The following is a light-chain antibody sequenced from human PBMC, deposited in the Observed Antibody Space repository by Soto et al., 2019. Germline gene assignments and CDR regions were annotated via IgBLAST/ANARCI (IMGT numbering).Light chain of an antibody. CDR1: EDISNS. CDR3: QQFDHFPRYT. Sequence: DLQMTQSPSSLSASVGDRITITCQANEDISNSLNWYQHKPGKAPKLLIYDASVLEAGVPSRFSGSGSGTHFSLIISSLQPEDFATYYCQQFDHFPRYTFGQGTKVEI. J-gene: IGKJ2*01. V-gene: IGKV1-33*01. CDR2: DAS.